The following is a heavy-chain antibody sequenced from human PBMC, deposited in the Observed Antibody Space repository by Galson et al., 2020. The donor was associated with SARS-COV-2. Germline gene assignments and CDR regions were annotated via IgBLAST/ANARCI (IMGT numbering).Heavy chain of an antibody. J-gene: IGHJ6*03. D-gene: IGHD1-1*01. V-gene: IGHV1-18*04. Sequence: ASVKVSCKASGYSLTTYGINWVRQAPGQGLEWMGWISAYNGNAVYAQSFQGRVTMTRDTSTSTAYMELRRLRSDDTAVYYCARLNFMERSATMRREFDWSYMDVWGEGTTVTVSS. CDR1: GYSLTTYG. CDR2: ISAYNGNA. CDR3: ARLNFMERSATMRREFDWSYMDV.